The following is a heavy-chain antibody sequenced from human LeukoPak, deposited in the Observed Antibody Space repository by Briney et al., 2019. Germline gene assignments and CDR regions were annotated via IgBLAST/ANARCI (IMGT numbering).Heavy chain of an antibody. Sequence: SETLSLTCSVSGGSISGDIYYWGWMRQPPGKGLEWIGSIHYSGSTYYSPSLKSRVTISVYTSKNQFSLRLSSVTAADTALYYCARSRSGTRWSISIDYWGQGTLVTVSS. D-gene: IGHD3-10*01. CDR1: GGSISGDIYY. V-gene: IGHV4-39*01. CDR3: ARSRSGTRWSISIDY. CDR2: IHYSGST. J-gene: IGHJ4*02.